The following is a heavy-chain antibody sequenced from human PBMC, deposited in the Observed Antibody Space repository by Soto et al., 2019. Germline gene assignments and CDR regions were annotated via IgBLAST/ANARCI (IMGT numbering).Heavy chain of an antibody. CDR2: ISGSGGST. D-gene: IGHD2-15*01. V-gene: IGHV3-23*01. J-gene: IGHJ4*02. CDR1: GFTFSSYA. Sequence: VQLLESGGGLVQPGGSLRLSCAASGFTFSSYAMSWVRQAPGKGLEWVSAISGSGGSTYYADSVKGRFTISRDNSKNTLYLQMNSLRAEDTAVYYCANSGAYCSGGSCYPIDYWGQGTLVTVSS. CDR3: ANSGAYCSGGSCYPIDY.